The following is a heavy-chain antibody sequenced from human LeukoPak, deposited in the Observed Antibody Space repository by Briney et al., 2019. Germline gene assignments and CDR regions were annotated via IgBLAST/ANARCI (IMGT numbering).Heavy chain of an antibody. CDR1: GFTVSNNY. Sequence: PGGSLRLSCVASGFTVSNNYMSWVRQAPGKGLEWVSVIYSGGDTYYADSVKGRFTISRDNSNNTLYLQMSSLTVEDTAVYYCARRSGYPNWFDPWGQGTLVTVSS. CDR3: ARRSGYPNWFDP. V-gene: IGHV3-66*04. D-gene: IGHD3-22*01. J-gene: IGHJ5*02. CDR2: IYSGGDT.